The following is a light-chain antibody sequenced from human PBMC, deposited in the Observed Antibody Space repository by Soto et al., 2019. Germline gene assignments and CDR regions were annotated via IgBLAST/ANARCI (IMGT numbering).Light chain of an antibody. Sequence: DIQMTQSPSSLSAVVGDRVTITCRTSQSIRSYLDWYQQKSGKAPKLLISAASNLQSGVAYRYSGSGSGKDFTLPISSLQPDEVATCYGQHSHSTPRMSLVQGQRLEIQ. CDR2: AAS. CDR3: QHSHSTPRMS. V-gene: IGKV1-39*01. CDR1: QSIRSY. J-gene: IGKJ5*01.